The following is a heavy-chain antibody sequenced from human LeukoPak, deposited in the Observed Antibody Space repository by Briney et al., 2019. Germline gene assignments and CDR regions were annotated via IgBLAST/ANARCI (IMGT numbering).Heavy chain of an antibody. Sequence: GGSLRLSCAASGFVVSTNYMSWVRQAPGKGLEWVSVLYSGGNTYYTDSVKGRFTISRDNSNNTLYLQMNNLRAEDTAVYYCAMDSAWLPLKFDYWGPGTLVAVST. CDR1: GFVVSTNY. V-gene: IGHV3-66*01. D-gene: IGHD5-24*01. CDR3: AMDSAWLPLKFDY. J-gene: IGHJ4*02. CDR2: LYSGGNT.